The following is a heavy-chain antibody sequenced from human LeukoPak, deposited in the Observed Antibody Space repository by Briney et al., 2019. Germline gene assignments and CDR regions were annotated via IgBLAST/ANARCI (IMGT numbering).Heavy chain of an antibody. Sequence: ASVKVSCAASGGTFSSYAISWVRQAPGQGLEWMGGIIPIFGTANYAQKFQGRVTITADESTSTAYMELSSPRSEDTAVYYCARIPGYCSGGSCYPGAFDIWGQGTMVTVSS. V-gene: IGHV1-69*13. CDR1: GGTFSSYA. CDR2: IIPIFGTA. D-gene: IGHD2-15*01. CDR3: ARIPGYCSGGSCYPGAFDI. J-gene: IGHJ3*02.